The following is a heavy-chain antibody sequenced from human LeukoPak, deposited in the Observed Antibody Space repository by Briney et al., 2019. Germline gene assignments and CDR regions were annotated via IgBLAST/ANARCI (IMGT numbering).Heavy chain of an antibody. CDR2: IRYDGSNK. J-gene: IGHJ5*02. CDR3: AKDEQRDFWSGYNWFDP. V-gene: IGHV3-30*02. Sequence: PGGSLRLSCGASGFTFSSYGMHWVRQAPGKGLEWVAFIRYDGSNKYYADSVKGRFTISRDNSKNTLYLQMNSLRAEDTAVYYCAKDEQRDFWSGYNWFDPWGQGTLVTVSS. D-gene: IGHD3-3*01. CDR1: GFTFSSYG.